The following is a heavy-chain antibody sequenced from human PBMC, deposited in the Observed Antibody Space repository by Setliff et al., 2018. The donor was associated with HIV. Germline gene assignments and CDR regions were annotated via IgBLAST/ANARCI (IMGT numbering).Heavy chain of an antibody. CDR2: INDSGSA. CDR3: ARGKSYNFWSGYTISRVYFDY. V-gene: IGHV4-39*07. CDR1: GGSISSSSYY. J-gene: IGHJ4*02. Sequence: PSETLSLTCTVSGGSISSSSYYWNWIRQTPGKGLEWIGEINDSGSANYNPSLKSRVTISVDTSKNQFSLKLSSVTAADTAVYYCARGKSYNFWSGYTISRVYFDYWGQGTLVTVSS. D-gene: IGHD3-3*01.